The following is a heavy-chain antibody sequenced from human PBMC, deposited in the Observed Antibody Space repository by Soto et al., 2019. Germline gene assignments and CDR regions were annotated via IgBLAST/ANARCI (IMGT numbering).Heavy chain of an antibody. D-gene: IGHD2-2*01. CDR2: IYTSGST. V-gene: IGHV4-4*07. CDR1: GGSISSYY. Sequence: PSETLSLTCTGSGGSISSYYWSWIRQPAGKGLQWIGRIYTSGSTNYNPSLKSRVTMSVDTSKNQFSLKLSSVTAADTAVYYCARACSSTSCYDVFDSWGQGTLVTVSS. CDR3: ARACSSTSCYDVFDS. J-gene: IGHJ4*02.